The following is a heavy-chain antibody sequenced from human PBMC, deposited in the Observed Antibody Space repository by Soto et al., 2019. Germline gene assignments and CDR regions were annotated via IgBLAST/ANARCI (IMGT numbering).Heavy chain of an antibody. CDR2: ISPTGNT. CDR1: TGYA. D-gene: IGHD3-9*01. CDR3: AKDPSTGHADL. V-gene: IGHV3-23*01. J-gene: IGHJ5*02. Sequence: PGRSLRLSCTALTGYAMSWVRRGPGKGLEWISTISPTGNTHYADSVEGRFTISRDDSKNTFYLQMNNLRADDTGVYYCAKDPSTGHADLWGQGTLVTVSS.